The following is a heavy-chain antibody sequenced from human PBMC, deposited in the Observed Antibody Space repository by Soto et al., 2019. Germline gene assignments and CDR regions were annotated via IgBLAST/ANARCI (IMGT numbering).Heavy chain of an antibody. V-gene: IGHV3-33*01. CDR2: IWYDGSNK. J-gene: IGHJ4*02. CDR1: GFTFSSYG. D-gene: IGHD5-12*01. CDR3: ASVKDSGYEGGVDY. Sequence: QVQLVESGGGVVQPGRSLRLSCAASGFTFSSYGMHWVRQAPGTGLEWVAVIWYDGSNKDYVDSVKGRLTISRDNSKNALYLQMNSQRAEATAVYYCASVKDSGYEGGVDYWGQGTLVTVSS.